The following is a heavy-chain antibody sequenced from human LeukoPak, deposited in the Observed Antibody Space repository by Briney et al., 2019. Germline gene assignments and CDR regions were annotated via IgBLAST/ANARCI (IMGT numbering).Heavy chain of an antibody. V-gene: IGHV4-4*07. CDR1: GGSISSYY. Sequence: SETLSPTCTVSGGSISSYYWSWIRQPAGKGLEWIGRIYTSGSTNYNPSLKSRVTMSVDTSKNQFSLKLSSVTAADTAVYYCARGGYSSGWYTYWGQGTLVTVSS. CDR3: ARGGYSSGWYTY. CDR2: IYTSGST. D-gene: IGHD6-13*01. J-gene: IGHJ4*02.